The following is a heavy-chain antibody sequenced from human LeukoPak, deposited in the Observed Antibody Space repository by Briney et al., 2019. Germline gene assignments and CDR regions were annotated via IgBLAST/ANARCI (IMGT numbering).Heavy chain of an antibody. Sequence: SETLSLTCTVSGGSISSSSYYWGWIRQPPGKGLEWIGSIYYSGSGYYNPSLRSRVTISVDTSKNQFSLKLSSVTAADTAVYYCARSPRYSTSSFDYFEYWGQGTLVTVSS. J-gene: IGHJ4*02. CDR3: ARSPRYSTSSFDYFEY. D-gene: IGHD6-6*01. V-gene: IGHV4-39*01. CDR2: IYYSGSG. CDR1: GGSISSSSYY.